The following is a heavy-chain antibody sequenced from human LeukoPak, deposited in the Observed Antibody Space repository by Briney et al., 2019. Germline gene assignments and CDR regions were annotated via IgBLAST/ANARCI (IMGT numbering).Heavy chain of an antibody. CDR2: IKQDGSEK. CDR1: GFTFSSYW. D-gene: IGHD2-2*01. Sequence: GGSLRLSCAAPGFTFSSYWMSWVRQAPGKGLEWVANIKQDGSEKYYVDSVKGRFTISRDNAENSLYLQMNSLRAEDTAVYYCARGEYHLPFDIWGQGTMVTVSS. J-gene: IGHJ3*02. V-gene: IGHV3-7*04. CDR3: ARGEYHLPFDI.